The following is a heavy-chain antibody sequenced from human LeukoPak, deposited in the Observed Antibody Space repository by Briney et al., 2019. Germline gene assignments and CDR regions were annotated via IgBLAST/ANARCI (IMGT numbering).Heavy chain of an antibody. CDR2: IYTSGST. CDR1: GGSISSGSYY. V-gene: IGHV4-61*02. D-gene: IGHD6-19*01. CDR3: ARAFIAVARDAFDI. J-gene: IGHJ3*02. Sequence: PSETLSLTCTVSGGSISSGSYYWSWIRQPAGKGLEWIGRIYTSGSTNYNPSLKSRVTISVDTSKNQFSLKLSSVTAAGTAVYYCARAFIAVARDAFDIWGQGTMVTVSS.